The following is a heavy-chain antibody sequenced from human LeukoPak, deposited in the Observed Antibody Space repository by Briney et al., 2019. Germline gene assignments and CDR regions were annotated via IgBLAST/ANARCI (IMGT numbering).Heavy chain of an antibody. V-gene: IGHV3-13*01. CDR3: AKDVSPGGHYRPPNY. J-gene: IGHJ4*02. Sequence: GGSLRLSCAASGFTFSSYDMHWVRQATGKGLEWVSAIGTAGDTYYPGSVKGRFTISRENAKNSLYLQMNSLRAGDTAVYYCAKDVSPGGHYRPPNYWGQGILVTVSS. CDR1: GFTFSSYD. D-gene: IGHD2-8*02. CDR2: IGTAGDT.